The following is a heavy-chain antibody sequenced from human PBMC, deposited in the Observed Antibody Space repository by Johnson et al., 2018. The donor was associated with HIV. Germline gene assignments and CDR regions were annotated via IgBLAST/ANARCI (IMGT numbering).Heavy chain of an antibody. CDR2: INWNGGST. CDR1: GFTFDDYD. CDR3: ATPQEGYSAFDI. D-gene: IGHD2-15*01. V-gene: IGHV3-20*04. J-gene: IGHJ3*02. Sequence: EQLVESGGGAVRPGGSLRLSCAASGFTFDDYDMSWVRQAPGKGLEWVSGINWNGGSTGYADSVKGRFTISRDNSKNTLYLQMNSLRAEDTAVYYCATPQEGYSAFDIWGQGTMVTVSS.